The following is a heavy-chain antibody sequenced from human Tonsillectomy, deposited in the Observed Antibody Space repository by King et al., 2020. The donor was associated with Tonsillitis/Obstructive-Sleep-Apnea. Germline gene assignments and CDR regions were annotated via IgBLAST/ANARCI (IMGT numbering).Heavy chain of an antibody. Sequence: VQLVESGGGLVQPGGSLRLSCVASGFTFSTYWMSWVRQAPGKGLEWVAHIKQDGGKKYYLDSVKGRFTITRDNAKSSPFLQMNSLRAEDTAVYFCARFDCTGHVCYAPPRYWGQGTLVTVSS. D-gene: IGHD2-8*02. J-gene: IGHJ4*02. V-gene: IGHV3-7*04. CDR2: IKQDGGKK. CDR1: GFTFSTYW. CDR3: ARFDCTGHVCYAPPRY.